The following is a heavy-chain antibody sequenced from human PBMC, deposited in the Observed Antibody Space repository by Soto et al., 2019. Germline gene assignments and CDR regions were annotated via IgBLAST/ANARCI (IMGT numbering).Heavy chain of an antibody. CDR3: TGEVASGY. Sequence: QVQLVESGGGVVQPGRSLRLSCAVSGFTVSTYGMQWVRQAPGKGLEWVAVISRDGGTKYYADSVKGRFTISRDNSRNTLFLEMNSLRGDDMAVYYCTGEVASGYWGQSTLVTVSS. CDR2: ISRDGGTK. J-gene: IGHJ4*02. D-gene: IGHD2-8*02. V-gene: IGHV3-30*03. CDR1: GFTVSTYG.